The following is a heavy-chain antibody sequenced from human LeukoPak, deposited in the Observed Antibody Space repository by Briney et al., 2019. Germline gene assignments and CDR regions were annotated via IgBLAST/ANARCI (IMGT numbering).Heavy chain of an antibody. CDR2: ISSSSTYI. D-gene: IGHD2-21*02. CDR1: GFSFSNYS. J-gene: IGHJ3*02. Sequence: GGSLRLSCAASGFSFSNYSMYWVRQAPGKGLEWVSSISSSSTYIYYTESVKGRFTISRDNAKNSLFLQMNGLRAEDSAVYYCAREPHDFHEEDGFDIWGQGTLVTVSS. CDR3: AREPHDFHEEDGFDI. V-gene: IGHV3-21*01.